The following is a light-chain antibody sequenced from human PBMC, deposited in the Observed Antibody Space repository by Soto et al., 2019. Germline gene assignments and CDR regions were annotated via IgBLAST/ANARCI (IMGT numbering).Light chain of an antibody. V-gene: IGKV3-15*01. Sequence: EIVMTQSPATLSVSPGERATLSCRASQSVSSKLAWYQQKPGQAPRLLIYGASTRATGIPGRFSGYGSGTDFILTISSLQSEDFAVYYGQQYNNWPLTFGGGTKVEIK. CDR2: GAS. CDR1: QSVSSK. CDR3: QQYNNWPLT. J-gene: IGKJ4*01.